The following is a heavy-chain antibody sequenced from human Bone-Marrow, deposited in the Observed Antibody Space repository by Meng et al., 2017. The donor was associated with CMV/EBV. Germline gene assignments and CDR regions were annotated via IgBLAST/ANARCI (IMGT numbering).Heavy chain of an antibody. CDR2: VSSTGYTI. CDR3: ARPGILEELERAPQRYYYYYYGMDV. D-gene: IGHD1-1*01. CDR1: GFTFSDYY. V-gene: IGHV3-11*01. J-gene: IGHJ6*02. Sequence: GESLKISCAASGFTFSDYYMSWIRQAPGKELEWVSYVSSTGYTIYFADSVKGRFTISRDNAKNSLYLQMSSLRAEDTAVYYCARPGILEELERAPQRYYYYYYGMDVWGQGTTVTVSS.